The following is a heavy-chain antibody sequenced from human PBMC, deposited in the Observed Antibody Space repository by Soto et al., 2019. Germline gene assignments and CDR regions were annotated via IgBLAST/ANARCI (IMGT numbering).Heavy chain of an antibody. CDR3: ARNEGRDYGDYGFLFDY. Sequence: SVKVSCKASGGTFSSYAISWARQAPGQGLEWMGGIIPIFGTANYAQKFQGRVTITADESTSTAYMELSSLRSEDTAVYYCARNEGRDYGDYGFLFDYWGQGTLVT. CDR1: GGTFSSYA. CDR2: IIPIFGTA. V-gene: IGHV1-69*13. J-gene: IGHJ4*02. D-gene: IGHD4-17*01.